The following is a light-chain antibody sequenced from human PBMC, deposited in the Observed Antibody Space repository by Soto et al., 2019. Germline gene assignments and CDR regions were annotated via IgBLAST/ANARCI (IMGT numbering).Light chain of an antibody. V-gene: IGLV2-14*01. CDR3: SSYTRQNTRV. CDR2: EVT. CDR1: SSDVGGYNF. Sequence: QSVLTQPASVSGSPGQSITISCTGTSSDVGGYNFVSWYQQHPGKARKLMIYEVTNRPSGVSSRFSGSKSGNTASLTISGLQTEDEADYFCSSYTRQNTRVFGGGTKLTVL. J-gene: IGLJ3*02.